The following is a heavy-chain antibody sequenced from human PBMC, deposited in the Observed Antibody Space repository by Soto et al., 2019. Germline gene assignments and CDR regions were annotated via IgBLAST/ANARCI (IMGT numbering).Heavy chain of an antibody. CDR1: GFTFGSYG. J-gene: IGHJ4*02. Sequence: EVQLLESGGGLVQPGGSLRLSCAASGFTFGSYGMPWVRQAPGKGLGWVSFSSATGAGTYYADSVKGRFTISRDNSKNTLYLQMTSLRADDTAVYYCAKDRRAGGNYGFYSDFWGQGALVIVSS. CDR2: SSATGAGT. CDR3: AKDRRAGGNYGFYSDF. D-gene: IGHD1-7*01. V-gene: IGHV3-23*01.